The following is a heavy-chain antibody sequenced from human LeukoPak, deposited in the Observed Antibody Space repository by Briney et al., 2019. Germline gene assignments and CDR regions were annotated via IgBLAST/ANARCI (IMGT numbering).Heavy chain of an antibody. CDR1: GETFRSYY. Sequence: EGSVNVSCMASGETFRSYYMHWVRQAPGLGVEWMGIITLSGDSTNYAQKFQGRVIMTRDTSTSTVYMELSSLRTEDTTVDYCAREGFHGRELFPTFDNWGQGTGVTVSS. V-gene: IGHV1-46*01. J-gene: IGHJ4*02. CDR2: ITLSGDST. CDR3: AREGFHGRELFPTFDN. D-gene: IGHD3-10*01.